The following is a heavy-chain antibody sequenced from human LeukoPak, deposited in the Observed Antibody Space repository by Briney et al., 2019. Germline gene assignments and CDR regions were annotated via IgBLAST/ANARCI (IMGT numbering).Heavy chain of an antibody. CDR2: ISSSSSYI. CDR1: GFTFSSYS. V-gene: IGHV3-21*01. CDR3: ARGLRPKFIGGPSFIGY. J-gene: IGHJ4*02. Sequence: KPGGSLRLSCAASGFTFSSYSMNWVRQAPGKGLEWVSSISSSSSYIYYADSVKGRFTISRDNAKNSLYLQMNSLRAEDTAVYYCARGLRPKFIGGPSFIGYWGQGTLVTVSS. D-gene: IGHD4-17*01.